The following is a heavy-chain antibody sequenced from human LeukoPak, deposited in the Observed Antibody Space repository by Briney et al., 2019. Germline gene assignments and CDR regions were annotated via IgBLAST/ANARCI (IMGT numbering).Heavy chain of an antibody. V-gene: IGHV4-39*01. Sequence: PSETLSLTCAVSGASITSSSNWWGWIRQPPGKGLEWIGTVYNDGRTFYNPSLRSRVTISLDASRNQFSLRLTSVTAADTAVYFCARREYGALFDPWGQGTLVTVSS. CDR2: VYNDGRT. CDR1: GASITSSSNW. J-gene: IGHJ5*02. CDR3: ARREYGALFDP. D-gene: IGHD4-17*01.